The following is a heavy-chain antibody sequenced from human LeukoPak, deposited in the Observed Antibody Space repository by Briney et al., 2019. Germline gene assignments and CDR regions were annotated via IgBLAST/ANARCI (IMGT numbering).Heavy chain of an antibody. D-gene: IGHD3-10*01. V-gene: IGHV4-61*02. CDR1: GASISSGSYY. CDR2: MHSSGRT. CDR3: ARGGYYGSGNDFRFDP. J-gene: IGHJ5*02. Sequence: SQTLSLTCTVSGASISSGSYYWTWIRQPAGKGLEWIGRMHSSGRTSYSPSLKSRVTISVETSKNQFSLKLKSVTAADTAVYYCARGGYYGSGNDFRFDPWGQGTLVTVSS.